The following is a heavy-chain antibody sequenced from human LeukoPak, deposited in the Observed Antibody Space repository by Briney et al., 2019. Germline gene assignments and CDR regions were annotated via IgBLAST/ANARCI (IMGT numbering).Heavy chain of an antibody. V-gene: IGHV4-34*01. CDR3: ARRNYYDSSPDY. D-gene: IGHD3-22*01. Sequence: PSETLSLTCAVYGGSFSGYYWSWIRHPPGKGLEWIGSIYYSGSTYYNPSLKSRVTISLDTSKNQFSLKLSSVTAADTAVYYCARRNYYDSSPDYWGQGTLVTVSS. CDR2: IYYSGST. J-gene: IGHJ4*02. CDR1: GGSFSGYY.